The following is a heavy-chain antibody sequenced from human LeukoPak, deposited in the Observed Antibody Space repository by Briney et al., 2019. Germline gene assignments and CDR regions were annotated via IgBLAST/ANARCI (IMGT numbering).Heavy chain of an antibody. CDR3: ASGYYYGSRYYFDY. V-gene: IGHV1-18*01. D-gene: IGHD3-10*01. Sequence: ASVKFSCKASGYTFTSYGISWVRQAPGQGLEWMGWISAYNGNTNYAQKLQGRDTMTTDTSTSTAYMELRSLRSEDTAVYYCASGYYYGSRYYFDYWGQGTLVTVSS. CDR2: ISAYNGNT. CDR1: GYTFTSYG. J-gene: IGHJ4*02.